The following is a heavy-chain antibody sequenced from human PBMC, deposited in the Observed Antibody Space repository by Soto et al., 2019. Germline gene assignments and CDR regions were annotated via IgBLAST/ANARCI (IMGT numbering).Heavy chain of an antibody. J-gene: IGHJ4*02. D-gene: IGHD3-10*01. CDR2: VYYSGST. Sequence: SETLSLTCTVSGGSISSYYWSWIRQPPGKGLELIGYVYYSGSTNYNPSLRSRVNISVDTSKNQLSLKMSSVTAADTAVYYCARDPGSWYFDSWGQGILVNVSS. CDR3: ARDPGSWYFDS. V-gene: IGHV4-59*01. CDR1: GGSISSYY.